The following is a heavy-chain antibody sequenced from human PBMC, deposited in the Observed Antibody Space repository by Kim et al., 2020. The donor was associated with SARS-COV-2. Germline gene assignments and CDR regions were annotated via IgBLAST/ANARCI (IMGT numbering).Heavy chain of an antibody. D-gene: IGHD3-10*01. CDR3: ARDWGYYGSGRLGAFDI. V-gene: IGHV1-18*01. J-gene: IGHJ3*02. Sequence: LQGRVTMTTDTSTSTAYMELRSLRSDDTAVYYCARDWGYYGSGRLGAFDIWGQGTMVTVSS.